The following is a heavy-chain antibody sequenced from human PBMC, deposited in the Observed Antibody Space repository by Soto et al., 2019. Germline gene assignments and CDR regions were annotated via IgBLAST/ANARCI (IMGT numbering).Heavy chain of an antibody. D-gene: IGHD1-26*01. CDR2: IRSKANSYAT. Sequence: EVQLVESGGGLVQPGGSLKLSCAASGFTFSGSAMHWVRQASGKGLEWVGRIRSKANSYATAYAASVKGRFTISRDDSKNTAYLQMNSLKTEDTAVYYCTRPGGDSGSYPQSDYWGQVTLVTVSS. V-gene: IGHV3-73*02. CDR1: GFTFSGSA. J-gene: IGHJ4*02. CDR3: TRPGGDSGSYPQSDY.